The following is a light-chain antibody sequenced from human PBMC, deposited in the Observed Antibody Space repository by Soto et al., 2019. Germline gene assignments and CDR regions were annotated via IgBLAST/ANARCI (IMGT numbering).Light chain of an antibody. J-gene: IGLJ1*01. CDR2: EVT. Sequence: QPVLTQPASVSGSPGQSITISCTGTSGDIGGYDYVSWYQQHPGKAPKLMIYEVTKRPLGVPDRFSGSKSGNTASLTVSGLQAEDEADYYCSSYAGSNNPYVFGTGTKVTVL. V-gene: IGLV2-8*01. CDR1: SGDIGGYDY. CDR3: SSYAGSNNPYV.